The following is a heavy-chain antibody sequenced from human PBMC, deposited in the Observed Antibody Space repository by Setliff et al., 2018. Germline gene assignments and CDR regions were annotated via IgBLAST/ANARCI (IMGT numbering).Heavy chain of an antibody. Sequence: LSLTCAVSGYSISSGYYWGWIRQPPGKGLEWIGYIYYSGSTYYNPSLKSRATISVDTSKNQFSLKLSSVTAADTAVYYCARDPLTTNRRRAFDIWGQGTMVTVSS. D-gene: IGHD4-17*01. CDR1: GYSISSGYY. J-gene: IGHJ3*02. V-gene: IGHV4-31*11. CDR3: ARDPLTTNRRRAFDI. CDR2: IYYSGST.